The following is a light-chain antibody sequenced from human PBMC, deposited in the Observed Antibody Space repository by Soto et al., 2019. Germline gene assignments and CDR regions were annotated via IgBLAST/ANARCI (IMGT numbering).Light chain of an antibody. J-gene: IGLJ2*01. CDR1: SSDIGRYKF. V-gene: IGLV2-14*01. CDR3: SSSTNTNTLVI. CDR2: EGT. Sequence: QSAQTQPASVSGSPGQSITISCTGTSSDIGRYKFVSWFQQHPGKAPKLMIFEGTNRPSGVSNRFSGSKSGNTASLTISGLQAEDEAIYFCSSSTNTNTLVIFGGGTKLTVL.